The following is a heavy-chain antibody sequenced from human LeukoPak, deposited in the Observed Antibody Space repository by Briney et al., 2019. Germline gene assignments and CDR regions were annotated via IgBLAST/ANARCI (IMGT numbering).Heavy chain of an antibody. V-gene: IGHV3-23*01. Sequence: PGGSLRLSCAASGFTFSSYAMSWVRQAPGKGLEWVSAISGSGGSTYYADSVKGRFTISRDNSKNTRYLQMNSLRAEDTAVYYCAKPLCSSTSCYPGRYFQHWGQGTLVTVSS. CDR1: GFTFSSYA. D-gene: IGHD2-2*01. J-gene: IGHJ1*01. CDR3: AKPLCSSTSCYPGRYFQH. CDR2: ISGSGGST.